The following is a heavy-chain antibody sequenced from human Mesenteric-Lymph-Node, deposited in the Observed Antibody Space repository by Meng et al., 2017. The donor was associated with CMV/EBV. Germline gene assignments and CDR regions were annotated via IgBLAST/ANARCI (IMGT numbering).Heavy chain of an antibody. V-gene: IGHV4-34*01. Sequence: LSLTCAVYGGSFSGYYWSWIRQPPGKGLEWIGEINHSGSTNYNPSLKSRVTISVDTSKNQFSLKLSSVTAADTAVYYCATESSGWYRDYWGQGTLVTVSS. CDR1: GGSFSGYY. J-gene: IGHJ4*02. CDR2: INHSGST. D-gene: IGHD6-19*01. CDR3: ATESSGWYRDY.